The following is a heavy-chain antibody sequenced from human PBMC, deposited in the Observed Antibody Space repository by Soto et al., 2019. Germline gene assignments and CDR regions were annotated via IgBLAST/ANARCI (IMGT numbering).Heavy chain of an antibody. Sequence: SGPTLVNPTQTLTLTCTFSGFSLSTSGMCVSWIRQPPGKALEWLALIDWDDDKYYSTSLKTRLTISKDTSKNQVVLTMTNMDPVDTATYYCARMGYYDSRGYYYPYGMDVCGQGPTVTVSS. CDR2: IDWDDDK. J-gene: IGHJ6*02. D-gene: IGHD3-22*01. V-gene: IGHV2-70*01. CDR3: ARMGYYDSRGYYYPYGMDV. CDR1: GFSLSTSGMC.